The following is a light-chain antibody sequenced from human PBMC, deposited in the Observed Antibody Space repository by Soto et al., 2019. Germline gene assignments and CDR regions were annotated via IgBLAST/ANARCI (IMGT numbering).Light chain of an antibody. CDR3: QHYNNWPRT. Sequence: EIVMTQSPATLSVSPGERATLSCRASQSVSSNLAWYQQKPGQAPRLLIYGASTRATGIPARFSGSGSGTEFTLTFSSLQSEDVAVYYCQHYNNWPRTFGQGTKVEIK. CDR2: GAS. V-gene: IGKV3-15*01. CDR1: QSVSSN. J-gene: IGKJ1*01.